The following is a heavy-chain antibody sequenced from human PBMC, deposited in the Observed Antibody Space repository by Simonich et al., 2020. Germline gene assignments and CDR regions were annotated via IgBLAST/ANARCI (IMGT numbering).Heavy chain of an antibody. CDR1: GFTFSSYA. Sequence: EVQLLESGGGLVQPGGSLRLSCAASGFTFSSYAMSWVRQAPGKGLEVVPAISCSGVSKYSADPLKGRFTISRDNSKNTLYLQMNSLRAEDTAVYYCAKEVSSGFISGWGQGTMVTVSS. V-gene: IGHV3-23*01. CDR2: ISCSGVSK. D-gene: IGHD2-21*01. J-gene: IGHJ3*01. CDR3: AKEVSSGFISG.